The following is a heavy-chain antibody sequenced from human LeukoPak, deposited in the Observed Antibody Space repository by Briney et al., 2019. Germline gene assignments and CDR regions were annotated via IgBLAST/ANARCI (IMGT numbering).Heavy chain of an antibody. CDR2: IYYSGST. CDR3: ARQGNGDLYYFDY. Sequence: SETLSLTCTASGGSISYYYWSWIRQPPGKGLEWIGYIYYSGSTKYNPSLKSQITITVVTSKNQFSLKLSSVTAADTAMYYCARQGNGDLYYFDYWGQGTLVTVSS. CDR1: GGSISYYY. V-gene: IGHV4-59*08. J-gene: IGHJ4*02. D-gene: IGHD4-17*01.